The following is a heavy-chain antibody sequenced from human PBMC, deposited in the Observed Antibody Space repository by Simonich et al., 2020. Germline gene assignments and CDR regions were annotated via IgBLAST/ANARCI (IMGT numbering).Heavy chain of an antibody. Sequence: QVQLVQSGAEVKKPGASVKVSCKASGYTFTGYYIHWARQAPGQGLERMGWINPNSCGTNYAQNCQGRVTMTRDTSIITAYMGLSRLRSDDTAVYYCARDRAARYYYYYYMDVWGKGTTVTVSS. D-gene: IGHD6-6*01. CDR2: INPNSCGT. CDR1: GYTFTGYY. J-gene: IGHJ6*03. CDR3: ARDRAARYYYYYYMDV. V-gene: IGHV1-2*02.